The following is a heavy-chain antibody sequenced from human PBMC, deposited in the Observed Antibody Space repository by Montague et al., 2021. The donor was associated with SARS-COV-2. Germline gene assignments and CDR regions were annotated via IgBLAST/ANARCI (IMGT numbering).Heavy chain of an antibody. CDR1: GFSLSTSGVG. J-gene: IGHJ4*02. D-gene: IGHD1-20*01. Sequence: PALVKPTQTLTLTCTFSGFSLSTSGVGVGWIRQPPGKALEWLALIYWXDDKRYSPSLKSRLTITKDTSKNQVVLTMTNMDPVDTATYYCARMTPITGLDYWGQGTLVTVSS. CDR2: IYWXDDK. V-gene: IGHV2-5*02. CDR3: ARMTPITGLDY.